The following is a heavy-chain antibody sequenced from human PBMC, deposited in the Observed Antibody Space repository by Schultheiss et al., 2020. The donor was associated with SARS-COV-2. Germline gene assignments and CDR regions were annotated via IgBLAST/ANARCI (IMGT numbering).Heavy chain of an antibody. D-gene: IGHD6-19*01. Sequence: SETLSLTCTVSGGSISSYYWSWIRQPPGKGLEWIGYIYYSGSTYYNPSLKSRVTISVDTSKNQFSLKLSSVTAADTAVYYCARGDSSGWYYFDYWGQGTLVTVSS. CDR3: ARGDSSGWYYFDY. CDR1: GGSISSYY. J-gene: IGHJ4*02. CDR2: IYYSGST. V-gene: IGHV4-59*08.